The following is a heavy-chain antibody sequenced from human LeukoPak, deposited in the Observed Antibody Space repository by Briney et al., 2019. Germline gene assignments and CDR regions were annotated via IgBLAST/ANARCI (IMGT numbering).Heavy chain of an antibody. D-gene: IGHD6-19*01. CDR2: INHSGST. CDR1: GGSFSGYY. CDR3: ASWVAVAGGFDY. V-gene: IGHV4-34*01. J-gene: IGHJ4*02. Sequence: SETLSLTCAVYGGSFSGYYWSWIRQPPGKGLEWIGEINHSGSTNYNPSLKSRVTISVDTSKNQFSLKLSSVTAADTAVYYCASWVAVAGGFDYWGQGTVVTVSS.